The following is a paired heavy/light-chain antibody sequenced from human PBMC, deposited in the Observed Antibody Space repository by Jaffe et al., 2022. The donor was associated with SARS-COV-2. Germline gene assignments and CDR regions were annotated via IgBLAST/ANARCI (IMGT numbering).Heavy chain of an antibody. Sequence: QVQLVQSGAEVKKPGSSVKVSCKASGGTFSSYAISWVRQAPGQGLEWMGGIIPIFGTANYAQKFQGRVTITADESTSTAYMELSSLRSEDTAVYYCARPVTGTPRGGYYYGMDVWGQGTTVTVSS. CDR2: IIPIFGTA. CDR3: ARPVTGTPRGGYYYGMDV. CDR1: GGTFSSYA. J-gene: IGHJ6*02. V-gene: IGHV1-69*01. D-gene: IGHD1-20*01.
Light chain of an antibody. CDR3: SAWDSSLSAVV. V-gene: IGLV10-54*04. CDR2: RNN. Sequence: QAGLTQPPSVSKGLRQTATLTCTGNSNNVGNQGAAWLQQHQGHPPKLLSYRNNNRPSGISERFSASRSGNTASLTITGLQPEDEADYYCSAWDSSLSAVVFGGGTKLTVL. CDR1: SNNVGNQG. J-gene: IGLJ2*01.